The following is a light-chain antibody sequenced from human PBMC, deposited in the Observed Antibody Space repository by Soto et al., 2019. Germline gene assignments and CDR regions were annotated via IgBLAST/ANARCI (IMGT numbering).Light chain of an antibody. J-gene: IGKJ3*01. Sequence: DIQMTQSPSSLSASVGDRVTITCRASQGISNYLAWYQQKPGKVPKLLIYAASTLQSGVPSRFSGSGSGTDVTLTISSLQPEDVATYYCQKYNSAPRVTFGPGTKSGYQT. V-gene: IGKV1-27*01. CDR3: QKYNSAPRVT. CDR2: AAS. CDR1: QGISNY.